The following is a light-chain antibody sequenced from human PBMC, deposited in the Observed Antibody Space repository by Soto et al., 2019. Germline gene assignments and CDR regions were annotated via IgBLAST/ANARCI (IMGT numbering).Light chain of an antibody. J-gene: IGLJ2*01. V-gene: IGLV2-14*01. CDR1: SSDVGGYNY. Sequence: QSALTQPASVSGSPGQSITISCTGTSSDVGGYNYVSWYQQHPGKAPKLMIYEVSNRPSGVSNRFSGSKSGNTASLTLSGRQAEDDADYYCSSYTSSSVVFGGGTKLTVL. CDR2: EVS. CDR3: SSYTSSSVV.